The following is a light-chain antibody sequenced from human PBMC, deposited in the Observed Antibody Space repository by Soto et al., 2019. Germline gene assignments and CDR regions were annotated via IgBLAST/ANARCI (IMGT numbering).Light chain of an antibody. CDR1: SSDVGRYNY. CDR3: SSYTSNNLYV. CDR2: EVS. Sequence: QSALTQPASVSGPPGQSITISCSGTSSDVGRYNYVSWYQQHPGKAPKLMIYEVSNRPSGVSHRFSGSKSGNTASLTISGLQAEDEADYYCSSYTSNNLYVFGTGTKVTVL. J-gene: IGLJ1*01. V-gene: IGLV2-14*01.